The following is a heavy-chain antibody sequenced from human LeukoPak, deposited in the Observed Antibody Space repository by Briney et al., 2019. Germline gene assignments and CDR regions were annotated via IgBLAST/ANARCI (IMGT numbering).Heavy chain of an antibody. V-gene: IGHV4-34*01. CDR1: GGSFSGYY. Sequence: SETLSLTCAVYGGSFSGYYWSWIRQPPGKGLEWIGEINHSGSTNYDPSLKSRVTISVDTSKSQFSLKLSSVTAADTAVYYCAVNMVGAIIAGYFDYWGQGTLVTVSS. D-gene: IGHD1-26*01. CDR3: AVNMVGAIIAGYFDY. J-gene: IGHJ4*02. CDR2: INHSGST.